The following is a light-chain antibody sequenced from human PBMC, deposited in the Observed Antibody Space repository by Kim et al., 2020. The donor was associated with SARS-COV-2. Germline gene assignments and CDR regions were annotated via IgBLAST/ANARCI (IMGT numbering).Light chain of an antibody. CDR1: QGISNY. Sequence: DIQMTQSPSSLSASVGDRVTITYRASQGISNYLAWYQQKPGKVPKLLIYDASTLQSGVPYRFSGSGSGTDFTLTISSLQPEDVATYYCQKYNSAPRTFGQGTKVDIK. J-gene: IGKJ1*01. CDR3: QKYNSAPRT. CDR2: DAS. V-gene: IGKV1-27*01.